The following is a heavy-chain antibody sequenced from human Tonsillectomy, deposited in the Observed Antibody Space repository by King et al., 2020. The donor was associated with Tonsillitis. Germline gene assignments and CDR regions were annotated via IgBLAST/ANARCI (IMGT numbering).Heavy chain of an antibody. J-gene: IGHJ4*02. CDR2: IIPIFGTA. CDR3: ARDEGYCSGGSCRLFDY. D-gene: IGHD2-15*01. Sequence: QLVQSGAEVKKPGSSVKVSCKASGGTFSSYAISWVRQAPGQGLEWMGGIIPIFGTANYAQTFQGRVTITADESTSTAYMELSSLRAEDTAVYYCARDEGYCSGGSCRLFDYWGQGTLVTVSS. CDR1: GGTFSSYA. V-gene: IGHV1-69*01.